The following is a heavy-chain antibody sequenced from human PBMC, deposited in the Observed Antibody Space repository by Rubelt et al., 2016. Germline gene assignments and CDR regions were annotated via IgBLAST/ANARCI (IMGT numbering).Heavy chain of an antibody. CDR3: AKAPYYDVLTGDYIRYYFDY. D-gene: IGHD3-9*01. V-gene: IGHV3-30*04. J-gene: IGHJ4*02. CDR2: ISYDGSNK. Sequence: GVEWVAVISYDGSNKYYADSVKGRFTISRDNSKNTLYLQMNSLRTEDTAVYYCAKAPYYDVLTGDYIRYYFDYWGQGTLVTVSS.